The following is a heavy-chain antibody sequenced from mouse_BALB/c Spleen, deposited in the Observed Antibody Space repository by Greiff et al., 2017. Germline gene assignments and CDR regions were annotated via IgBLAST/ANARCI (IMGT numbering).Heavy chain of an antibody. CDR3: SANGYPYYFDY. D-gene: IGHD2-2*01. CDR2: IDPENGDT. Sequence: EVKLMESGAELVRSGASVKLSCTASGFNIKDYYMHWVKQRPEQGLEWIGWIDPENGDTEYAPKFQGKATMTADTSSNTAYLQLSSLTSEDTAVYYCSANGYPYYFDYWGQGTTLTVSS. V-gene: IGHV14-4*02. J-gene: IGHJ2*01. CDR1: GFNIKDYY.